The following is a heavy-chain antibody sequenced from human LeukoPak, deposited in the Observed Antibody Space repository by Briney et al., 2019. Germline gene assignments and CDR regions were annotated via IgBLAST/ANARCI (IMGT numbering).Heavy chain of an antibody. CDR3: ARDPGQYYDILTGYYTPYYFDN. CDR1: GYTFTSYG. V-gene: IGHV1-18*01. Sequence: ASVKVSCKASGYTFTSYGVSWVRQAPGQGLEWMGWISTYNGDTDYAQKLQGRLTMTTDTSTSTAYMELRSLRSDDTAVYYCARDPGQYYDILTGYYTPYYFDNWGQGTLVTVSS. D-gene: IGHD3-9*01. CDR2: ISTYNGDT. J-gene: IGHJ4*02.